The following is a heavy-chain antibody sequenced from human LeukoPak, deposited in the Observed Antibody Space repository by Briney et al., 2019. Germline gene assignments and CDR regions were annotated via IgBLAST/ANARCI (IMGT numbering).Heavy chain of an antibody. CDR3: VGGDY. Sequence: PGGSLRLSCAASGLTFSIHWMNWVRQAPGKGLECVANINQDGSDKYYVDSVKGRFTISRDNTKNSLYLQMNGLRAEDTAVYYCVGGDYWGQGTLVTVSS. J-gene: IGHJ4*02. CDR1: GLTFSIHW. V-gene: IGHV3-7*01. CDR2: INQDGSDK.